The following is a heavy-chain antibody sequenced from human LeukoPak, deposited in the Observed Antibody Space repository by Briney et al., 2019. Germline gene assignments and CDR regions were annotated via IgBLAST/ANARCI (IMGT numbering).Heavy chain of an antibody. D-gene: IGHD3-10*01. CDR2: IIPIFGIA. CDR1: GGTFSSYA. Sequence: ASVKVSCKASGGTFSSYAISWVRQAPGQGLEWMGRIIPIFGIANYAQKFQGKVTITADKSTSTAYMELSSLRSEDTAVYYCARSRFGDYGMDVWGQGTTVTVSS. J-gene: IGHJ6*02. V-gene: IGHV1-69*04. CDR3: ARSRFGDYGMDV.